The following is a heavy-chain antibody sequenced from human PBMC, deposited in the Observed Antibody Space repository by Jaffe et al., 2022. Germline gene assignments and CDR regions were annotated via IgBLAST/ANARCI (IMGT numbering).Heavy chain of an antibody. Sequence: EVQLVESGGGLVQPGGSLRLSCVASGFTFSSSWMTWVRQAPGKGLEWVANINQHGGEQYYADSLKGRFTISRDNAKNSLYLQLNSLRAEDTAVYYCTKGGSDSSWYWIYWGQGTLVTVSS. CDR3: TKGGSDSSWYWIY. CDR1: GFTFSSSW. CDR2: INQHGGEQ. D-gene: IGHD6-13*01. J-gene: IGHJ4*02. V-gene: IGHV3-7*01.